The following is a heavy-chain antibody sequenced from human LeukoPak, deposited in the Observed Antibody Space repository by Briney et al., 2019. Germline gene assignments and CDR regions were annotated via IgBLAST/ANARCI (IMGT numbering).Heavy chain of an antibody. CDR1: GYTFTSYY. D-gene: IGHD6-19*01. J-gene: IGHJ6*03. CDR2: INPSGGST. Sequence: AASVKVSCKASGYTFTSYYMHWVRQAPGQGLEWMGIINPSGGSTSYAQKFQGRVTMTRDTSTSTVYMELSSLRSEDTAVYYCARAGVPGQGYYYYYYMDVWGKGTTVTISS. CDR3: ARAGVPGQGYYYYYYMDV. V-gene: IGHV1-46*01.